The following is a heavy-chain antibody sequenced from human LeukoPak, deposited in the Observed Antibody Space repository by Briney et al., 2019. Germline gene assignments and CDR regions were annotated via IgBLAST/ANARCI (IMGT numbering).Heavy chain of an antibody. J-gene: IGHJ4*02. CDR3: ARRDDYYDSSGYYYPTYYFDY. Sequence: SETLSLTCAVYGGSFSDYYWSWIRQPPGKGLEWIGEINHSGSTNHNPSLESRVTISVDTSKNQFSLNLSSVTAADTAVYYCARRDDYYDSSGYYYPTYYFDYWGQGTLVTVSS. CDR2: INHSGST. CDR1: GGSFSDYY. V-gene: IGHV4-34*01. D-gene: IGHD3-22*01.